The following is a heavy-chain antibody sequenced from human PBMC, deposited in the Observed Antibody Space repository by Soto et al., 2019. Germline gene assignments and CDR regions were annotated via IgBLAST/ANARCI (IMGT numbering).Heavy chain of an antibody. CDR2: MNPNSGNT. Sequence: ASVKVSCKASGYTFTSYDINWVRQATGQGLEWMGWMNPNSGNTGYAQKFQGRVTMTRNTSISTAYTELSSLKTEDTAVYYCTTATYYDFWSGLNYYFDYWGQGTLVTVSS. J-gene: IGHJ4*02. CDR1: GYTFTSYD. CDR3: TTATYYDFWSGLNYYFDY. D-gene: IGHD3-3*01. V-gene: IGHV1-8*01.